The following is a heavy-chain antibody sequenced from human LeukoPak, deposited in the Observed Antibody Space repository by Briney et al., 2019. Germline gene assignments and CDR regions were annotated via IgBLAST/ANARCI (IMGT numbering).Heavy chain of an antibody. Sequence: GGSLRLSCAASGFTFDDYAMHWVRQAPGKGLEWVLGISWNSGSIGYADSVKGRFTISRDNAKNSLYLQMNSLRAEDTALYYCATGGNWGQGTLVTVSS. V-gene: IGHV3-9*01. CDR1: GFTFDDYA. D-gene: IGHD1-26*01. CDR2: ISWNSGSI. J-gene: IGHJ4*02. CDR3: ATGGN.